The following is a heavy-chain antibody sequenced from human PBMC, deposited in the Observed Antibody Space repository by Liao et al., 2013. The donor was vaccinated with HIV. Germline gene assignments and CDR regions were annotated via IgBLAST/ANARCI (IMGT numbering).Heavy chain of an antibody. CDR1: GGSISSSSYY. D-gene: IGHD2-15*01. CDR2: IYYSGST. Sequence: QLQLQESGPGLVKPSETLSLTCTVSGGSISSSSYYWGWIRQPPGKGLEWIGSIYYSGSTYYNPSLKSRVTISVDTSKNQFSLKLSSVTAADTAVYYCARERIPLKFGYFDLWGRGTLVAVSS. V-gene: IGHV4-39*07. CDR3: ARERIPLKFGYFDL. J-gene: IGHJ2*01.